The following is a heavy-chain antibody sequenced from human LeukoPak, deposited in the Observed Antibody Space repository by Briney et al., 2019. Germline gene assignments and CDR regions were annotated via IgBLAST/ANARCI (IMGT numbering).Heavy chain of an antibody. CDR1: GGSISSSNW. CDR2: IYHSGST. Sequence: SETLSPTCAVSGGSISSSNWWSWVRQPPGKGLEWIGEIYHSGSTNYNPSLKSRITISADTAKNQFSLSLTSVTAADTAVYYCARDGLDEYTLTGFQYWGQGTLVTVSS. CDR3: ARDGLDEYTLTGFQY. D-gene: IGHD7-27*01. J-gene: IGHJ4*02. V-gene: IGHV4-4*02.